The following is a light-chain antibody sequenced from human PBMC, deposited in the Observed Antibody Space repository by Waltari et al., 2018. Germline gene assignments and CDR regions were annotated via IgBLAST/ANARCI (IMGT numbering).Light chain of an antibody. CDR1: QSISTW. CDR3: QHYNSYTWT. CDR2: KAS. V-gene: IGKV1-5*03. Sequence: DTQMTQSPSMLSASVGDRVTITCRASQSISTWLAWYQQKPGKAPKLLIYKASALESGVPSRFTGSGSGTEFTLTISSLQPDDFATYYCQHYNSYTWTFGQGTKEEIK. J-gene: IGKJ1*01.